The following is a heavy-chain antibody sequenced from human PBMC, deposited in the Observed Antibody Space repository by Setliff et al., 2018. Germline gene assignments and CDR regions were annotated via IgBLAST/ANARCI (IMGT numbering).Heavy chain of an antibody. Sequence: ASVKVSCKTSGFGFTTFGFSWVRQAPGQGLEWMGWIDPNSRSTHYAQKLQGRVIMTRDTSTSTVYMEVSRLRSEDTAVYHCARVGSLAPLYYGNYWGQGTLVTVSS. CDR1: GFGFTTFG. J-gene: IGHJ4*02. D-gene: IGHD3-10*01. CDR2: IDPNSRST. V-gene: IGHV1-18*01. CDR3: ARVGSLAPLYYGNY.